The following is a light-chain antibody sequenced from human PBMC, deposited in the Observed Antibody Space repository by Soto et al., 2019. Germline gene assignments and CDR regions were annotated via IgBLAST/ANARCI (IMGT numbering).Light chain of an antibody. J-gene: IGLJ3*02. V-gene: IGLV3-21*02. CDR2: DDS. CDR1: NIGSKS. Sequence: SYELTQPPSVSVAPGQTARITSGGNNIGSKSVHWYQQKPGQAPVLVVYDDSDRPSGIPERFSGSNPGNTATLTICRVEAGDEADYYCQVWDSSSDHSWVFGGGTKLTVL. CDR3: QVWDSSSDHSWV.